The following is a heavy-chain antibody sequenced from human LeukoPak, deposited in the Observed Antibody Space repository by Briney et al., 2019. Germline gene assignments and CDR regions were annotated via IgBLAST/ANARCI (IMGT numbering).Heavy chain of an antibody. V-gene: IGHV4-34*01. Sequence: PSETLSLTCAVYGGSFSGYYRSWIRQPPGKGLEWIGEINHSGSTNYNPSLKSRVTISVDTSKNQFSLKLSSVTAADTAVYYCARGVRYCSSTSCLNWFDPWGQGTLVTVSS. CDR3: ARGVRYCSSTSCLNWFDP. CDR1: GGSFSGYY. J-gene: IGHJ5*02. CDR2: INHSGST. D-gene: IGHD2-2*01.